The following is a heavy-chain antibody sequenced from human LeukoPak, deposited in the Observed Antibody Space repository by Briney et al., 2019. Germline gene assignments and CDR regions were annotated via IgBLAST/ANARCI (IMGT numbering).Heavy chain of an antibody. D-gene: IGHD2-2*01. J-gene: IGHJ4*02. CDR1: GFTFSDSW. CDR2: IKEDGGEK. Sequence: PGGSLRLSCAATGFTFSDSWMSWVRQAPGKGLEWVANIKEDGGEKYYVNSVKGRFTISRDNFKNSLYLQMNSLGAEDTAVYYCAKGGGYCSTSQCYGIHEFDRWGQGTLVTVSS. V-gene: IGHV3-7*03. CDR3: AKGGGYCSTSQCYGIHEFDR.